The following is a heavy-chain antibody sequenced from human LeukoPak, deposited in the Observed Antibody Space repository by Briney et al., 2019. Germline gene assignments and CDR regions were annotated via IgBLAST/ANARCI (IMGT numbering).Heavy chain of an antibody. CDR1: GGSISSGSYY. CDR3: ARGTGIAES. D-gene: IGHD6-13*01. V-gene: IGHV4-61*02. CDR2: IYTTGST. J-gene: IGHJ5*02. Sequence: QVQLQESGPGLVKPSQTLSLTCTVSGGSISSGSYYWSWIRQPAGKGLEWIGRIYTTGSTNYNPSLKSRVTISVDTSKNQFSLKLSSVTAADTAVYYCARGTGIAESWGQGTLVTVSS.